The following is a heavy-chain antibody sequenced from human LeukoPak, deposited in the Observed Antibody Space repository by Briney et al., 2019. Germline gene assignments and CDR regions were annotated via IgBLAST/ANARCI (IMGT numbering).Heavy chain of an antibody. CDR2: ISGSGGST. D-gene: IGHD4-11*01. CDR1: GFTFSSYA. V-gene: IGHV3-23*01. Sequence: GGSLRLSCAASGFTFSSYAMSWVRQAPGKGLEWVSAISGSGGSTYYADSVKGRFTISRDNSKNTLYLRMNSLRAEDTAVYYCAKYRTVTLSRGTWDFDYWGQGTLVTVSS. CDR3: AKYRTVTLSRGTWDFDY. J-gene: IGHJ4*02.